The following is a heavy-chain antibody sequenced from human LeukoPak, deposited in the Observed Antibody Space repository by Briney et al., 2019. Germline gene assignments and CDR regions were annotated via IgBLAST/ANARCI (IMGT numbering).Heavy chain of an antibody. CDR3: ARPEMEYYYYGMDV. V-gene: IGHV3-66*04. J-gene: IGHJ6*02. CDR1: GFTVSSNY. Sequence: PGGSLRLSCAASGFTVSSNYMSWVRQAPGKGLEWVSVIYSGGSTYYADSVKGRFTISRDNSKNTLYLQMNSLKAEDTAVYYCARPEMEYYYYGMDVWGQGTTVTVSS. CDR2: IYSGGST. D-gene: IGHD5-24*01.